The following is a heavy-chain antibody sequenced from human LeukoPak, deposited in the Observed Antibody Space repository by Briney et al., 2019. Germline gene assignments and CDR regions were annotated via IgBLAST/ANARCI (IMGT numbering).Heavy chain of an antibody. J-gene: IGHJ4*02. CDR3: ARFSPRAMGNYLDF. D-gene: IGHD7-27*01. CDR2: IYNAATT. Sequence: PSETLSLTCAVSGGSIGNYYWTWVRQPPGKGLEWLGFIYNAATTTYNPSLKSRVTISVDTSKNQFSLRLNSVTAADTATYYCARFSPRAMGNYLDFWGQGTLVTVSS. V-gene: IGHV4-4*08. CDR1: GGSIGNYY.